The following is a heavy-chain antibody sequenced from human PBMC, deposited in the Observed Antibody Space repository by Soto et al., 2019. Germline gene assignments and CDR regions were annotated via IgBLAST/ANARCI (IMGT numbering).Heavy chain of an antibody. CDR1: GYTFTGNY. CDR2: INPRNGDT. D-gene: IGHD2-21*02. CDR3: VRGGGVDVVTPTRIVFDY. V-gene: IGHV1-2*02. J-gene: IGHJ4*02. Sequence: QVQLVQSGAEVKKPGASVKVSCKVPGYTFTGNYMHWMRQAPGQGPEWMGWINPRNGDTDYAQKFQGRVTITRDTSISTAYMDLSRLTSDDTAIYFCVRGGGVDVVTPTRIVFDYWGQGTLLTVSS.